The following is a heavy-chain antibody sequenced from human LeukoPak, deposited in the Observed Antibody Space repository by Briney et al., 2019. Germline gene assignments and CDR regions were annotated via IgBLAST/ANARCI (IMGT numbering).Heavy chain of an antibody. CDR3: ARGYCSGGSCSDFDY. CDR1: GYTFTSYG. CDR2: ISAYNGNT. V-gene: IGHV1-18*01. Sequence: AASVKVSCKASGYTFTSYGISWVRQAPGQGLEWMGWISAYNGNTNYAQKLQGRVTMTTDTSTSTAYMELRSLRSDDTAVYYCARGYCSGGSCSDFDYWGQGTLVTVSS. J-gene: IGHJ4*02. D-gene: IGHD2-15*01.